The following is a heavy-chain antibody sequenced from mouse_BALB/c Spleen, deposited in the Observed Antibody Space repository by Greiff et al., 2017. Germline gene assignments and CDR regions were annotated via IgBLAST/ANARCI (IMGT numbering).Heavy chain of an antibody. CDR1: GYTFSSYW. D-gene: IGHD2-1*01. CDR2: ILPGSGST. CDR3: AREEIYYGNYDAMDY. Sequence: QVQLQQSGAELMKPGASVNISCKATGYTFSSYWIEWVKQRPGHGLEWIGEILPGSGSTNYNEKFKGKATFTADTSSNTAYMQLSSLTSEDSAVYYCAREEIYYGNYDAMDYWGQGTSVTVSS. V-gene: IGHV1-9*01. J-gene: IGHJ4*01.